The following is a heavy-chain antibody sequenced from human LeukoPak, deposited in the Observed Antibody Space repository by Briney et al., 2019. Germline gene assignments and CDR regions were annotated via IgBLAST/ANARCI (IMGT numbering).Heavy chain of an antibody. V-gene: IGHV3-15*01. CDR1: GFTFSNAW. CDR3: TIGVGTENSYGYE. J-gene: IGHJ4*02. Sequence: GGSLRLSCAASGFTFSNAWMTWVRQAPGKGLEWVGRIRTRTDGGTTDYAAPVKGRFTISRDDSENTLYLQMNSLKTEDTAVYFCTIGVGTENSYGYEWGQGTLVTVSS. CDR2: IRTRTDGGTT. D-gene: IGHD5-18*01.